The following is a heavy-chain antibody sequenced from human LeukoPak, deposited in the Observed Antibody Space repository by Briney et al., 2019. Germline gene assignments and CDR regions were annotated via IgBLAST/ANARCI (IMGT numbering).Heavy chain of an antibody. CDR3: AGRGFGGEPHPFDY. V-gene: IGHV4-59*03. Sequence: SETLSLTCGVSGGAITNYYWNWIRQAPGKGLEWRGYIYYTGSTTYNPSVKSRITISLDTSKKQISLKLRSVTAADTAVYYFAGRGFGGEPHPFDYWGQGSLVTASS. J-gene: IGHJ4*02. CDR1: GGAITNYY. D-gene: IGHD3-16*01. CDR2: IYYTGST.